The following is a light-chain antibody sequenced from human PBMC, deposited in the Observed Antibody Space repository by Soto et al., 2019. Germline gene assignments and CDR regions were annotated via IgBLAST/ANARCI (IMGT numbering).Light chain of an antibody. V-gene: IGKV3-20*01. J-gene: IGKJ1*01. CDR2: DAS. Sequence: FVFPLSPGTLSLSPGDRATLSCRASQTVRNNYLAWYQQKPGQAPRLLIYDASSRATGIPDRVSGSGSGTDFTLTISRLEPEDFAVYYCQQYGTSPRTFGQGTKVDVK. CDR3: QQYGTSPRT. CDR1: QTVRNNY.